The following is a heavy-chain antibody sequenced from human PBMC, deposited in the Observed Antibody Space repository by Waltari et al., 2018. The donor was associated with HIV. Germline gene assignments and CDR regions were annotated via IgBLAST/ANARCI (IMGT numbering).Heavy chain of an antibody. CDR1: GGSISSSNW. CDR3: ARVSSLTGYYKALDY. Sequence: QVQLQDSGPGLVKPSGTLSLTCVVSGGSISSSNWWSWVRQPPGKGLEWIGEIYHSWSTNYNPSLKSRVTISVDKSKDKFTLKLRSVTAADTAVYFCARVSSLTGYYKALDYWGQGTLVTVSS. D-gene: IGHD3-9*01. J-gene: IGHJ4*02. V-gene: IGHV4-4*02. CDR2: IYHSWST.